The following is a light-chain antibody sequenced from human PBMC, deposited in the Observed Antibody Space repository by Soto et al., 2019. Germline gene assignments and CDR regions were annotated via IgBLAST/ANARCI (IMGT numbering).Light chain of an antibody. CDR1: QNIYGS. V-gene: IGKV3-15*01. J-gene: IGKJ1*01. CDR2: GTS. Sequence: EVVMTHSPATLSESPCEIAALSCRASQNIYGSLAWYQQRPGQAPRLLIYGTSTRATGIPARFSGGGSGTEFTLTISDLQSEDFALYFCQQYNNWPWTFGQGTKVDIK. CDR3: QQYNNWPWT.